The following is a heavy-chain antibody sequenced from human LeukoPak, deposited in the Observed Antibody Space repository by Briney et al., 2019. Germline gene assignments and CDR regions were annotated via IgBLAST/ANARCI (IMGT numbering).Heavy chain of an antibody. Sequence: PSETLSLTCAVYGGSFSGYYWSWIRQPPGKGLEWIGEINHSGSTNYNPSLKSRVTISVDTSKNQFSLKLSSVTAADTAVYYCARSTRGYSYGYTFYYWGQGTLVTVPS. CDR2: INHSGST. CDR3: ARSTRGYSYGYTFYY. J-gene: IGHJ4*02. D-gene: IGHD5-18*01. V-gene: IGHV4-34*01. CDR1: GGSFSGYY.